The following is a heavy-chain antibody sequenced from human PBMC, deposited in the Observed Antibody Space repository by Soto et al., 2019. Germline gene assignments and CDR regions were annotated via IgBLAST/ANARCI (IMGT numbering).Heavy chain of an antibody. D-gene: IGHD5-18*01. Sequence: QVQLVQSGAEVRKPGSSVKVSCKASGGTFSSYAITWVRQAPGQGLEWMGGIIPIFGSTNYAQKFQGRVTITADEATSTAYMELSRLRSEDTAVYYCAREGTTAPQDGFYYYGMDVWGQGTTVTVSS. CDR3: AREGTTAPQDGFYYYGMDV. CDR1: GGTFSSYA. V-gene: IGHV1-69*01. CDR2: IIPIFGST. J-gene: IGHJ6*02.